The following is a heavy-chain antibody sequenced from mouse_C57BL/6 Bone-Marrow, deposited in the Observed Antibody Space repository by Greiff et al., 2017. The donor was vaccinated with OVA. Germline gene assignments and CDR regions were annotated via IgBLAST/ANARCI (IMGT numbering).Heavy chain of an antibody. CDR3: ARWNYGSSLAY. Sequence: QVQLQQPGAELVKPGASVKLSCKASGYTFTSYWMHWVKQRPGQGLEWIGMIHPNSGSTNYNEKFKSKATLTVDKSSSTAYMQLSSLTSEDSAVYYCARWNYGSSLAYWGQGTLFTVSA. V-gene: IGHV1-64*01. D-gene: IGHD1-1*01. J-gene: IGHJ3*01. CDR2: IHPNSGST. CDR1: GYTFTSYW.